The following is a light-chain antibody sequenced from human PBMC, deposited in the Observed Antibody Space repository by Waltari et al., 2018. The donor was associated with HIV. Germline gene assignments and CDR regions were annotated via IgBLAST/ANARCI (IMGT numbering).Light chain of an antibody. Sequence: QSALTQPASVSGSPGQSITISCTGTRNDIGTYNYVSWYQQHPGNVPKLLIYEVTKRPSGVSNRFSGSKSGNTASLTISGLQAEDEAAYYCCPYTSTTTSIQFAGGTKLTVL. CDR2: EVT. CDR1: RNDIGTYNY. J-gene: IGLJ2*01. V-gene: IGLV2-14*01. CDR3: CPYTSTTTSIQ.